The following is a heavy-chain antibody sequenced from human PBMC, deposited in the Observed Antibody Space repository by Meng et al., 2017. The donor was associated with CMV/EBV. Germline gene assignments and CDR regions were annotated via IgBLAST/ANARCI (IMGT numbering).Heavy chain of an antibody. J-gene: IGHJ4*02. Sequence: QCKLVQSGVEVKKPGASVKVSCKAAGYTFTSYGISWVRQAPGQGLEWTGWISAYNGNTNYAQKLQGRVTMTTDTSTSTAYMELRSLRSDDTAVYYCARGGRYYYDSSGYCDYWGQGTLVTVSS. CDR2: ISAYNGNT. CDR3: ARGGRYYYDSSGYCDY. D-gene: IGHD3-22*01. CDR1: GYTFTSYG. V-gene: IGHV1-18*01.